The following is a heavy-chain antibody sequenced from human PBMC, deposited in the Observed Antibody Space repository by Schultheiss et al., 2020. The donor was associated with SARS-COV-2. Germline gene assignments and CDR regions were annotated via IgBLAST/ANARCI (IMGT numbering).Heavy chain of an antibody. CDR1: GGSISSYY. CDR2: INHSGST. Sequence: SETLSLTCTVSGGSISSYYWSWIRQPPGKGLEWIGEINHSGSTNYNPSLKSRVTISVDTSKNQFSLKLSSVTAADTAVYYCARDNGLLLFERRANWFDPWGQGTLVTVSS. D-gene: IGHD2-21*01. CDR3: ARDNGLLLFERRANWFDP. V-gene: IGHV4-59*01. J-gene: IGHJ5*02.